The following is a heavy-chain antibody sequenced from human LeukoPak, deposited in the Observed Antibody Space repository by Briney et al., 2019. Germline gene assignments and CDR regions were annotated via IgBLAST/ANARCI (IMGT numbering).Heavy chain of an antibody. J-gene: IGHJ5*02. CDR2: INPSGGST. D-gene: IGHD1-26*01. CDR3: ARDKFSGNYFPHWFDP. Sequence: ASVKVSCKASGYTFTSYYMHWVRQAPGQGLEWMGIINPSGGSTSYAQKFQGRVTMTRDTSTSTVYMELSSLRSEDTAVYYCARDKFSGNYFPHWFDPWGQGTLVTVSS. V-gene: IGHV1-46*03. CDR1: GYTFTSYY.